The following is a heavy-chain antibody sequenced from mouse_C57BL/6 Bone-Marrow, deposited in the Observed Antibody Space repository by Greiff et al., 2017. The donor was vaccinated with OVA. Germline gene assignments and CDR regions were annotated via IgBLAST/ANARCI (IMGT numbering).Heavy chain of an antibody. V-gene: IGHV6-6*01. CDR2: IRNKANNHAT. Sequence: DVMLVESGGGLVQPGGSMKLSCAASGFTFSDAWMDWVRQSPEKGLEWVAEIRNKANNHATYYAESVKGRFTISRDDSKSSVYLQMNSLRAEDTGIYYCTAIYYDYDGLFAYWGQGTLVTVSA. D-gene: IGHD2-4*01. J-gene: IGHJ3*01. CDR1: GFTFSDAW. CDR3: TAIYYDYDGLFAY.